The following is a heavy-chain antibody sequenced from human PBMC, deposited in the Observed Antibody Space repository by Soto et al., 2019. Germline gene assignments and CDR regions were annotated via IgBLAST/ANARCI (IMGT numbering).Heavy chain of an antibody. Sequence: GGSLRLSCAASGFTFSTYSMNWVRQAPGKGLEWVSYISSPSSSIYYADSLKGRFIISRDNAKDSLYLQMNSLRDEDTAVYYCARDLTFPATRRGMDVWGQGTTVTVSS. J-gene: IGHJ6*02. CDR1: GFTFSTYS. CDR3: ARDLTFPATRRGMDV. V-gene: IGHV3-48*02. CDR2: ISSPSSSI.